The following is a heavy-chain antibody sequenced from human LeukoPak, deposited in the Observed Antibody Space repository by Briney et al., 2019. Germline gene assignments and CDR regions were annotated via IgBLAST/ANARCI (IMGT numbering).Heavy chain of an antibody. CDR1: GFTFSSYG. D-gene: IGHD4-17*01. CDR2: ISGRGGST. Sequence: GGTLRLSCAASGFTFSSYGMSWVRQAPGKGVEWGSAISGRGGSTYYAESVKGGFTISRENSKKTLYMQMNSLRAEDTAVYYCAKPPMTTVTTYYYYYMDVWGKGTTVTISS. CDR3: AKPPMTTVTTYYYYYMDV. J-gene: IGHJ6*03. V-gene: IGHV3-23*01.